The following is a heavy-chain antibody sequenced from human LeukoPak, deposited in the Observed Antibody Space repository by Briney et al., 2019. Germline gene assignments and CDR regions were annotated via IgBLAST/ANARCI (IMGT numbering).Heavy chain of an antibody. CDR1: GYTFTGYY. Sequence: ASVKVSCKASGYTFTGYYMHWVRQAPGQGLEWMGWINPNSGGTNYAQKFQGRVTMTRDTSISTAYMELSRPRSDDTAVYYCARAIVGATIFDYWGQGTLVTVSS. V-gene: IGHV1-2*02. J-gene: IGHJ4*02. D-gene: IGHD1-26*01. CDR2: INPNSGGT. CDR3: ARAIVGATIFDY.